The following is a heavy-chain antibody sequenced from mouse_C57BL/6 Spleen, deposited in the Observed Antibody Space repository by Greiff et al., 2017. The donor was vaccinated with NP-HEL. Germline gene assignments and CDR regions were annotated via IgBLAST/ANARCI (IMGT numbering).Heavy chain of an antibody. J-gene: IGHJ1*03. CDR1: GYTFTNYW. Sequence: QVQLQQSGAELVRPGTSVKMSCKASGYTFTNYWIGWAKQRPGHGLEWIGDIYPGGGYTNYNEKFKGKATLPAAKSTSTAYMQFSSLTSEDSAIYYCARSNTTVVDHWYFDVWGTGTTVTVSS. CDR2: IYPGGGYT. V-gene: IGHV1-63*01. D-gene: IGHD1-1*01. CDR3: ARSNTTVVDHWYFDV.